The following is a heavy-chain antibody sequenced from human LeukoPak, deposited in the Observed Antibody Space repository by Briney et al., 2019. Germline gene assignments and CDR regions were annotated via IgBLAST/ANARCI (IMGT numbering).Heavy chain of an antibody. D-gene: IGHD3-10*01. CDR3: ARDDSATYYNLAY. J-gene: IGHJ4*02. CDR1: GFTFSNFG. CDR2: IFYDGSRK. Sequence: GTSLRLSCAASGFTFSNFGFHWVRQAPGKGLERVAVIFYDGSRKFYADSVKGRFTISRDTSKNTLYLQLNSLRAEDTAVYYCARDDSATYYNLAYWGQGTPVTVSS. V-gene: IGHV3-33*01.